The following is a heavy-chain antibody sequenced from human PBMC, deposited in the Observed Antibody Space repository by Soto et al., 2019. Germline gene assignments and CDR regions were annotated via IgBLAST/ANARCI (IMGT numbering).Heavy chain of an antibody. V-gene: IGHV1-69*13. CDR3: ARLLNRVRGVIIRGWFDP. Sequence: SVKVSCKASGGTFSSYAISWVRQAPGQGLEWMGGIIPIFGTANYAQKFQGRVTITADESTSTAYMELSSLRSEDTAVYYCARLLNRVRGVIIRGWFDPWGQGTPVTVSS. D-gene: IGHD3-10*01. J-gene: IGHJ5*02. CDR1: GGTFSSYA. CDR2: IIPIFGTA.